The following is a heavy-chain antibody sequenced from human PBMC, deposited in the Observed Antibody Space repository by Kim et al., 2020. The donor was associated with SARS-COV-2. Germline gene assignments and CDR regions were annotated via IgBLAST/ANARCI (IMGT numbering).Heavy chain of an antibody. J-gene: IGHJ3*02. D-gene: IGHD4-17*01. CDR3: AKDQTTVTPRVAFDI. CDR2: ISGSGDST. CDR1: GFTFSSYV. Sequence: GGSLRLSCAASGFTFSSYVMSWVRQAPGRGLEWVSVISGSGDSTYYADSVKGRFTISRDNSKNTLYLQMNSLRAEDTAVNYCAKDQTTVTPRVAFDIWGQGAMVTVSS. V-gene: IGHV3-23*01.